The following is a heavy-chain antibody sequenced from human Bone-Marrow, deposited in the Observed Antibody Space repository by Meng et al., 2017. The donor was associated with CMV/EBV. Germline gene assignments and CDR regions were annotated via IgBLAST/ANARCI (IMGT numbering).Heavy chain of an antibody. D-gene: IGHD6-19*01. CDR2: INHSGST. CDR3: AREGIIAVAGTGFDY. V-gene: IGHV4-34*01. J-gene: IGHJ4*02. CDR1: GGSFSGYY. Sequence: SETLSLTCAVYGGSFSGYYWSWIRQPPGKGLEWIGEINHSGSTNYNPSLKSRVTISVDTSKNQFSLKLSSVTAADTAVYYCAREGIIAVAGTGFDYWGQGTLVTV.